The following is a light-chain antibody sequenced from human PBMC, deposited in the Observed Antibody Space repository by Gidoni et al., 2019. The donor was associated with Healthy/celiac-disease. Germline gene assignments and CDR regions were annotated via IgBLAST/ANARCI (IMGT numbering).Light chain of an antibody. Sequence: DIQMTQSPSSLSESVGDSVTITCRASQSISSYLNWYQQKPGEAPKLLIYAASSLQSGVPSRFSGSGSGTDFTLTISSLQPEDFATYYCQPSYSTPQAFGQGTKVEIK. J-gene: IGKJ1*01. CDR3: QPSYSTPQA. CDR2: AAS. V-gene: IGKV1-39*01. CDR1: QSISSY.